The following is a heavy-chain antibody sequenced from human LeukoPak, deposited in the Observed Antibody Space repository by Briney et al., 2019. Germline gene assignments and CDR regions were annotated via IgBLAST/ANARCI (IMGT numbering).Heavy chain of an antibody. Sequence: PGGSLRLSCAASGFTFSSYGMHWLRQAPGKGLEWVAVITYDGSNKYYADSVKGRFTTSRDNSKNTLYLQMNSLRAEDTAVYYFAIDLLDYWGQGTLVTVSS. CDR3: AIDLLDY. V-gene: IGHV3-30*03. J-gene: IGHJ4*02. CDR1: GFTFSSYG. CDR2: ITYDGSNK.